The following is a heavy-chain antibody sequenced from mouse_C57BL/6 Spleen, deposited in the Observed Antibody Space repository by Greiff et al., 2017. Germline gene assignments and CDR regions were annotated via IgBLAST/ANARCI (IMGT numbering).Heavy chain of an antibody. CDR3: TTLIQRTYYFDY. J-gene: IGHJ2*01. CDR2: IDPENGDT. CDR1: GFNIKDDY. V-gene: IGHV14-4*01. Sequence: EVQLQESGAELVRPGASVKLSCTASGFNIKDDYMHWVKQRPEQGLEWIGWIDPENGDTEYASKFQGKATITADTSSNTAYLQLSSLTSEDTAVYYCTTLIQRTYYFDYWGQGTTLTVSS.